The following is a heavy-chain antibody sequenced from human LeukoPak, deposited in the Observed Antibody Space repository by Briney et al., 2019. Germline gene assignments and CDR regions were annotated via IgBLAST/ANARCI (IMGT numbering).Heavy chain of an antibody. Sequence: PSETLSLTCTVSGGSISSYYWSWIRQPPGKGLEWIGEINHGGTTNYNPSLKSRVTISVDTSKNQFSLKVSSVTAADTAVYYCAISPADFYYYYGMDVWGQGTTVTVSS. CDR1: GGSISSYY. CDR3: AISPADFYYYYGMDV. V-gene: IGHV4-34*01. CDR2: INHGGTT. D-gene: IGHD2-2*01. J-gene: IGHJ6*02.